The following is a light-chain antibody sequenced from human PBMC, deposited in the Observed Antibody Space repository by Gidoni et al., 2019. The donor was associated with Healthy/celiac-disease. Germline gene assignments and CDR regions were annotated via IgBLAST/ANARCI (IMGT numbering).Light chain of an antibody. CDR3: QKSYSTLL. Sequence: DIQVTQSPSSLSASVGDRVTITCRESQSISSYLNWYQQKQGKAPKLLIYAASSLQSGVPSRFSGSGTGTDFTITIRSLQDEDFENYYCQKSYSTLLFGRGTKLEIK. CDR2: AAS. J-gene: IGKJ5*01. V-gene: IGKV1-39*01. CDR1: QSISSY.